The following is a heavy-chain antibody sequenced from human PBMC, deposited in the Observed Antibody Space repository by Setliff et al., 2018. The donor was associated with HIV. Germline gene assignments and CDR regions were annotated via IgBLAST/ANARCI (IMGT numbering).Heavy chain of an antibody. CDR1: DDPISSYY. V-gene: IGHV4-4*07. J-gene: IGHJ6*03. CDR3: ALTGHRLLRGYMDV. D-gene: IGHD2-15*01. Sequence: PSETLSLTCYVTDDPISSYYWSWVRQPAGKGLEWIGRLYVSGDTNYNPSLKSRVTMSLDTSKKHLSLKLKSVTAADTAVYYCALTGHRLLRGYMDVWGKGTTVTVSS. CDR2: LYVSGDT.